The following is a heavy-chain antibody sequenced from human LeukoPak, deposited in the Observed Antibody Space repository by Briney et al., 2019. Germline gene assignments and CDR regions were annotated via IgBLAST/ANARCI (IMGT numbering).Heavy chain of an antibody. CDR3: AKDQITGTTAPPDY. Sequence: PGESLKISCAASGFTFSSYAMSWVRQAPGKGLEWVSAISGSGGSTYYADSVKGRFTISRDNSKNTLYLQMNSLRAEDTAVYYCAKDQITGTTAPPDYWGQGTLVTVSS. D-gene: IGHD1-7*01. CDR2: ISGSGGST. CDR1: GFTFSSYA. V-gene: IGHV3-23*01. J-gene: IGHJ4*02.